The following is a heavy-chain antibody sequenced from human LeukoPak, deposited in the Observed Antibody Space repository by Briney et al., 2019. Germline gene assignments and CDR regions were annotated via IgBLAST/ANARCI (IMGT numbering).Heavy chain of an antibody. CDR1: GYRFTSYW. CDR3: ARLERGYSYGSPPDVRYFDY. D-gene: IGHD5-18*01. Sequence: GGSLKISFKGSGYRFTSYWIGWVRPMPGKGLDGMGIIYPGDSDPRYSPSFQGQVTISADKSISTAYLQWSSLKASDTAMYYCARLERGYSYGSPPDVRYFDYWGQGTLVTVSS. V-gene: IGHV5-51*01. CDR2: IYPGDSDP. J-gene: IGHJ4*02.